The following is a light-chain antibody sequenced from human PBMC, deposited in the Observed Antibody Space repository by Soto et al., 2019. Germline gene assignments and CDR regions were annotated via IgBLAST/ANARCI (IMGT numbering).Light chain of an antibody. V-gene: IGKV3-20*01. Sequence: EIVLTQSPGTLSLSPGERATLSCRAGQSASSRYLAWYQQKPGQAPRLLIYAASSRATGIPDRFSGSGSGTDFTLTISRLEPEEFAVYYCQQYGSSPRTFGQGTKVEIK. CDR3: QQYGSSPRT. CDR2: AAS. J-gene: IGKJ1*01. CDR1: QSASSRY.